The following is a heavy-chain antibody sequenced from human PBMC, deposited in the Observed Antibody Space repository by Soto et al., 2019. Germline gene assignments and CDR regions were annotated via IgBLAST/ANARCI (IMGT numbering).Heavy chain of an antibody. J-gene: IGHJ4*02. CDR3: ARQKDCSSTSCYAPLDY. CDR1: GGSISSSSYY. CDR2: IYYSGST. Sequence: QLQLQESGPGLVKRSETLSLTCTVSGGSISSSSYYWGWIRKPPGKVLAWFGSIYYSGSTYYNPSLKSRVTIYVDTSKNQFSLKLSSVTAADTAVYYCARQKDCSSTSCYAPLDYWGQGTLVTVSS. D-gene: IGHD2-2*01. V-gene: IGHV4-39*01.